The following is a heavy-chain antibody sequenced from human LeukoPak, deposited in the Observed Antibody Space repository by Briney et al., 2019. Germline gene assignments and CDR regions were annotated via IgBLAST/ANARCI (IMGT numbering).Heavy chain of an antibody. V-gene: IGHV3-9*01. D-gene: IGHD4-17*01. CDR1: GFTFDDYA. Sequence: SLRLSCAASGFTFDDYAMFWVRQTPGKGLEWVSGISWDSGTIDYADAVKGRFTISRDNAKNSLYLQMNCLRAEDTALYYCAKAGATVTTKTEFDYWGQGTLVTVSS. CDR2: ISWDSGTI. CDR3: AKAGATVTTKTEFDY. J-gene: IGHJ4*02.